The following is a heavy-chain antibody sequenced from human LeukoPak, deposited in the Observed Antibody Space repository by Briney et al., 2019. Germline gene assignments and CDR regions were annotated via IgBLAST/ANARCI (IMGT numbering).Heavy chain of an antibody. J-gene: IGHJ6*02. CDR1: GYTFTSYG. D-gene: IGHD6-13*01. Sequence: GASVKVSCKASGYTFTSYGISWVRQAPGQGLEWMGWISAYNGNTNYAQKLQGRVTMTTDTSTSTAYMELRSLRSDDTAVYYCARVGSSSWYPIYYYYGMDVWGQGTTVTVSS. V-gene: IGHV1-18*01. CDR3: ARVGSSSWYPIYYYYGMDV. CDR2: ISAYNGNT.